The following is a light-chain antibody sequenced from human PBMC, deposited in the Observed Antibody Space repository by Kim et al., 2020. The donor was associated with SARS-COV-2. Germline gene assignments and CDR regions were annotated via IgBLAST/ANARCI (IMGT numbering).Light chain of an antibody. CDR3: QQYNDWPPWT. Sequence: PGERATLSCRASQSISSNLAWYQQKPGQAPRLLIYGASTRATGVPARFSGSGSGTEFTLTISSLQSEDFALYYCQQYNDWPPWTFGQGTKVDIK. J-gene: IGKJ1*01. V-gene: IGKV3-15*01. CDR1: QSISSN. CDR2: GAS.